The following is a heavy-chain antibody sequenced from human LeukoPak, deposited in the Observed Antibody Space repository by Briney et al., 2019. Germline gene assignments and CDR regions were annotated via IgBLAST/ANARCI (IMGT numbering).Heavy chain of an antibody. D-gene: IGHD5-12*01. Sequence: ASVKVSCKVSGYKFTIYPYGLEWMGGFDPEHNKIIYAQNFRGRVTMSEDTSTDTAYMKLSSLRLDDTAEYYCATWRVGGYDLGYFDLWGRGTLVTVSS. V-gene: IGHV1-24*01. J-gene: IGHJ2*01. CDR3: ATWRVGGYDLGYFDL. CDR2: FDPEHNKI. CDR1: GYKFTIYP.